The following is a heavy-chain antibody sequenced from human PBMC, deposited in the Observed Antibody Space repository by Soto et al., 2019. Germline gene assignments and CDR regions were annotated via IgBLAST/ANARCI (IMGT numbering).Heavy chain of an antibody. CDR2: VNPSGGHT. J-gene: IGHJ4*02. V-gene: IGHV1-46*01. CDR1: GDTFTDYY. D-gene: IGHD2-21*02. Sequence: QVQLMQSGAEVKKPGASVKVSCKASGDTFTDYYIHWVRQAPGQGLEWMGTVNPSGGHTTYAQHFLGRVTMTGDTSTSTLSVELTSLTSDDTAIYYCARGGHVVVVTAALDYWGQGTLVTVSS. CDR3: ARGGHVVVVTAALDY.